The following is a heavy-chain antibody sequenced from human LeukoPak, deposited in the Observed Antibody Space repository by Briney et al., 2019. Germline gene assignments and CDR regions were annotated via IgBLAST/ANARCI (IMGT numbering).Heavy chain of an antibody. CDR2: INPNSGAI. D-gene: IGHD2-21*01. J-gene: IGHJ5*02. CDR3: ARADRLDGAPYLIGP. V-gene: IGHV1-2*02. Sequence: GASVKVSCKTSGYTFTDYYMHWVRQAPGQGLEWMGWINPNSGAISSAQKFRGRVTMTRDTSITTVYMEVRWLTSDDTAIYYCARADRLDGAPYLIGPWGQGTLVTVSS. CDR1: GYTFTDYY.